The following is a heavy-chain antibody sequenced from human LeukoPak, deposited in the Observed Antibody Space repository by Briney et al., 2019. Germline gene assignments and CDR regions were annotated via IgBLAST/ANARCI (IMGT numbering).Heavy chain of an antibody. J-gene: IGHJ4*02. Sequence: PGGSLRLSCAASGFTFSSYSMNWVRQAPGKGLEWVSSISSSSSYIYYADSVKGRFTISRDNSKNTLYLQMNSLRAEDTAVYYCARDYGWWWGPQCSSTSCYLDYWGQGTLVTVSS. V-gene: IGHV3-21*01. D-gene: IGHD2-2*01. CDR2: ISSSSSYI. CDR3: ARDYGWWWGPQCSSTSCYLDY. CDR1: GFTFSSYS.